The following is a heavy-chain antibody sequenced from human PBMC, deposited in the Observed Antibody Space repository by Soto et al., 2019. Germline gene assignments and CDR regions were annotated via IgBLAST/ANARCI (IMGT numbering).Heavy chain of an antibody. CDR1: GFTFSSYS. Sequence: PGGSLRLSCAASGFTFSSYSMNWVRQAPGKGLEWVSYISSSSSTIYYADSVKGRFTISRDNAKNSLYLQMNSLRDEDTAVYYCARDVVGRDYSNPYYYYYGMDVWGQGTTVTVSS. CDR3: ARDVVGRDYSNPYYYYYGMDV. CDR2: ISSSSSTI. J-gene: IGHJ6*02. V-gene: IGHV3-48*02. D-gene: IGHD4-4*01.